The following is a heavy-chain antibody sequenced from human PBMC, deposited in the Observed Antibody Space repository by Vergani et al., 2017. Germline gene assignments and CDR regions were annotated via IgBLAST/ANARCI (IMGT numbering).Heavy chain of an antibody. V-gene: IGHV3-21*01. D-gene: IGHD5-24*01. CDR2: ISSSSSYI. CDR3: AVAMASPDAFDI. CDR1: GFTFSSYS. J-gene: IGHJ3*02. Sequence: EVQLVESGGGLVKPGGSLRLSCAASGFTFSSYSMNWVRQAPGKGLEWVSSISSSSSYIYYADSVKCRFTISRDNAKNSLYLQMNSLRAEDTAVYYCAVAMASPDAFDIWGQGTMVTVSS.